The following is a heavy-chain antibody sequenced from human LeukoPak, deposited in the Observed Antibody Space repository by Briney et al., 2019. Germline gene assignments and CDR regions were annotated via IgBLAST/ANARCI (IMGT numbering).Heavy chain of an antibody. D-gene: IGHD3-16*01. CDR2: INHSGST. J-gene: IGHJ4*02. CDR3: ARGDYVWGSSHNFDY. CDR1: GGSFSGYY. V-gene: IGHV4-34*01. Sequence: SETLSLTCAVYGGSFSGYYWSWIRQPPGKGLEWIGEINHSGSTNYNPSLKSRVTISVDRSKNQFSLKLSSVTAADTAVYYCARGDYVWGSSHNFDYWGQGTLVTVSS.